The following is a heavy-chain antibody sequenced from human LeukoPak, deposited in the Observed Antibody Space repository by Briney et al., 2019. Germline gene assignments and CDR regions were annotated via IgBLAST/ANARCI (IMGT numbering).Heavy chain of an antibody. D-gene: IGHD2-15*01. CDR1: GFTFSSYG. Sequence: PGRSLRLSCAASGFTFSSYGMHWVRQAPGKGLEWVSSISSSSSYVYYADSVKGRFTISRDNAKNSLYLQMNSLRAEDTAVYYCARVVVVGGTDYWGQGTLVTVSS. V-gene: IGHV3-21*01. CDR2: ISSSSSYV. J-gene: IGHJ4*02. CDR3: ARVVVVGGTDY.